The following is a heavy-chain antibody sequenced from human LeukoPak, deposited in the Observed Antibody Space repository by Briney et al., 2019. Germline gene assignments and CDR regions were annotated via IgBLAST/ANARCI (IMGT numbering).Heavy chain of an antibody. J-gene: IGHJ4*02. CDR3: ARDSGSANNDY. V-gene: IGHV1-3*01. Sequence: RASVKVSCKASGYTFTSYAIHWVRQAPGQRLEWMGWISAGNGNTKYSQNFQGRVTFISNTSATTAFMELSSLRSEDAAVYYCARDSGSANNDYWGQGTLVTVSS. D-gene: IGHD1/OR15-1a*01. CDR2: ISAGNGNT. CDR1: GYTFTSYA.